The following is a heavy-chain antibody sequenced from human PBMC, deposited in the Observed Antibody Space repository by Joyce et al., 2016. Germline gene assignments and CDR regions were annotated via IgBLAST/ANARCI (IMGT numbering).Heavy chain of an antibody. V-gene: IGHV4-59*11. CDR3: ARGNDYDYCSGYEAHYFDY. D-gene: IGHD3-3*01. Sequence: QVQLQESGPGLVKPSETLSLSYTVSGGSISSHYWCWIRQPPGKGLAWIGYINHRGRTNYNPSLKSRVTISVETSKNEFSLKMTSVTAADTAVYYCARGNDYDYCSGYEAHYFDYWGQGTLVTVSS. CDR2: INHRGRT. J-gene: IGHJ4*02. CDR1: GGSISSHY.